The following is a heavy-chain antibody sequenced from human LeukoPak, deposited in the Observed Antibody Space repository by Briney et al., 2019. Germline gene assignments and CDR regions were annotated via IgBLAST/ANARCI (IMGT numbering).Heavy chain of an antibody. D-gene: IGHD3-10*01. J-gene: IGHJ4*02. CDR1: GFTFSSYE. Sequence: GGSLRLSCAASGFTFSSYEMNWVRQAPGKGLEWVSYISSSGSTIYYADSVKGRFTISRDNSKNTVFLQMNSLRAEDTAMYYCAKGRSGSGTTPVHFDNWGQGTLVTVSS. CDR3: AKGRSGSGTTPVHFDN. V-gene: IGHV3-48*03. CDR2: ISSSGSTI.